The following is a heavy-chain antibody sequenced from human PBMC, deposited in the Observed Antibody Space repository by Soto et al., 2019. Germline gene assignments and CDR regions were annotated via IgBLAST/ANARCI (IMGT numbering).Heavy chain of an antibody. CDR2: FTRGGNT. V-gene: IGHV3-23*01. CDR1: GFTFSTYA. D-gene: IGHD3-10*01. Sequence: DVQLLESAGGLEQPGGSLRLSCAASGFTFSTYAMSWVRQAPGKGLEWVSTFTRGGNTLYADSVRGRFTISRDNAKNTLSLQMDSLRAEDSAVYYCAREFAPGSPNYDYWGLGTLVTVSS. CDR3: AREFAPGSPNYDY. J-gene: IGHJ4*02.